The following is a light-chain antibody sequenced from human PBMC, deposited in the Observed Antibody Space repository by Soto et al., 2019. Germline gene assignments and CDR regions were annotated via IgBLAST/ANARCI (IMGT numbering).Light chain of an antibody. J-gene: IGKJ1*01. Sequence: DIQMTQSPSSVSASVGDRVTITCRASQGISSWLAWYQQKPGRAPKLLIYKSSILESGVPSRFSGSGSGTEFTLTIISLQPEDFATYYCQQSYRFPKTFGRGTKVDIK. CDR1: QGISSW. CDR3: QQSYRFPKT. CDR2: KSS. V-gene: IGKV1-12*01.